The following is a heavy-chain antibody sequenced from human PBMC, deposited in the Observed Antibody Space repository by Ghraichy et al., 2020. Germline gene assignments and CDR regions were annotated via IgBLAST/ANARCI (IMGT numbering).Heavy chain of an antibody. J-gene: IGHJ4*02. D-gene: IGHD6-19*01. Sequence: SQTLSLTCDISGDSVSSNSAAWNWIRQSPLRGLEWLGRTYYQSKWYNDYAVSVKSRITISPDTPKNLFSLQLKSVTPDDTAVYYCARGWLVSGFHSWGQGTLVTVSS. CDR3: ARGWLVSGFHS. V-gene: IGHV6-1*01. CDR1: GDSVSSNSAA. CDR2: TYYQSKWYN.